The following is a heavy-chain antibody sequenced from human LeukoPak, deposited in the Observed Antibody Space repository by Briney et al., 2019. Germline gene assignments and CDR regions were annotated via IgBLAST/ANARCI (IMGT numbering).Heavy chain of an antibody. Sequence: SETLSLTCTVSDGSISSSTYYWGWLRQPPGKGLEWIGSIYYSGSTYYNPSLKSRVTMSVDTSKNQFSLKLSSVTAADTAVYYCARHIVGATMRIDYWGQGTLVTVPS. J-gene: IGHJ4*02. CDR3: ARHIVGATMRIDY. V-gene: IGHV4-39*01. D-gene: IGHD1-26*01. CDR1: DGSISSSTYY. CDR2: IYYSGST.